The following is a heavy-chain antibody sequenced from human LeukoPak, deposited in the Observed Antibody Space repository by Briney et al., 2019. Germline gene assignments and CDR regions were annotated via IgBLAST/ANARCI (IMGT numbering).Heavy chain of an antibody. J-gene: IGHJ4*02. V-gene: IGHV3-21*01. CDR1: GFTFSSYS. CDR3: ARDLTLGPDIVVVPAAMVGFDY. D-gene: IGHD2-2*01. Sequence: PGGSLSRSCAASGFTFSSYSMNWVRQAPGKGLEWVSSISSSSSYIYYADSVKGRFTISRDNAKNSLYLQMNSLRAEDTAVYYCARDLTLGPDIVVVPAAMVGFDYWGQGTLVTVSS. CDR2: ISSSSSYI.